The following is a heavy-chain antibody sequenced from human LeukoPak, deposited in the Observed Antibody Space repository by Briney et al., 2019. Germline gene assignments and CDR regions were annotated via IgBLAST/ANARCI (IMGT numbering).Heavy chain of an antibody. CDR3: ARDLSGYFDY. J-gene: IGHJ4*02. CDR1: GFTFSSYA. Sequence: GRSLRLSCAASGFTFSSYAMHWDRQAPGKGLEWVAVISYDGSNKYYADSVKGRFTISRDNSKNTLYLQMNSLRAEDTAVYYCARDLSGYFDYWGQGTLVTVSS. V-gene: IGHV3-30-3*01. CDR2: ISYDGSNK. D-gene: IGHD6-19*01.